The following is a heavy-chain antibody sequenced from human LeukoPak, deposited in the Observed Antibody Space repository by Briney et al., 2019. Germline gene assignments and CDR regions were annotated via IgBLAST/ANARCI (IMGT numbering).Heavy chain of an antibody. CDR1: GGSISSGSYY. Sequence: SETLSLTCTVSGGSISSGSYYWSWIRQPAGKGLEWIGRIYTSGSTNYNPSLKSRVTISVDTSKNQSSLKLSSVTAADTAVYYCARIPEYCSGGSCYYPFDYWGQGTLVTVSS. CDR3: ARIPEYCSGGSCYYPFDY. J-gene: IGHJ4*02. D-gene: IGHD2-15*01. V-gene: IGHV4-61*02. CDR2: IYTSGST.